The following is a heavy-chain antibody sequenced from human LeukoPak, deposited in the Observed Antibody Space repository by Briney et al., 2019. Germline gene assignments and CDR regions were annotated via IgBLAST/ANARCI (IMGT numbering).Heavy chain of an antibody. CDR3: ARVNYGASEDH. D-gene: IGHD3-16*01. CDR2: IYTSGST. Sequence: SETLSLTCTVSGGSISSGFYYWSWIRQPAGKGLEWIGRIYTSGSTNYNPSLKSRVTISVDTSENQFSLKLSSVTAADTAVYYCARVNYGASEDHWGQGTLVTVSS. J-gene: IGHJ4*02. CDR1: GGSISSGFYY. V-gene: IGHV4-61*02.